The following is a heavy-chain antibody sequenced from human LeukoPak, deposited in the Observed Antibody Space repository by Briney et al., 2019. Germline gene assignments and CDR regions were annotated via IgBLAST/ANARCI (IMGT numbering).Heavy chain of an antibody. V-gene: IGHV4-39*07. CDR2: IYYSGST. Sequence: SETLSLTCTVSGGSISSSNYYWGWIRQPPGKGLEWTGSIYYSGSTYYNPSLKSRVTISVDTSKNQFSLKLSSVTAADTAVYYCARDRQQLVRGDYFDYWGQGTLVTVSS. J-gene: IGHJ4*02. CDR1: GGSISSSNYY. CDR3: ARDRQQLVRGDYFDY. D-gene: IGHD6-13*01.